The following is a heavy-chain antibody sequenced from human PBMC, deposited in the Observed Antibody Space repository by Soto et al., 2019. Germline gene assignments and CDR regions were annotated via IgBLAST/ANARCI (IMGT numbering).Heavy chain of an antibody. J-gene: IGHJ4*02. CDR3: ARDRGGSSFFDC. CDR1: GFTFSKYA. V-gene: IGHV3-30*04. Sequence: QVQLVGSGGGVVQPGRSLRLSCGGYGFTFSKYAIHWVRQAPGKGLEWVAVVSYDGRNKYYADSVKGRFSISGDNSKNMLFLEMNSLKTEDTAVYYCARDRGGSSFFDCWGQGALVTVSS. D-gene: IGHD3-16*01. CDR2: VSYDGRNK.